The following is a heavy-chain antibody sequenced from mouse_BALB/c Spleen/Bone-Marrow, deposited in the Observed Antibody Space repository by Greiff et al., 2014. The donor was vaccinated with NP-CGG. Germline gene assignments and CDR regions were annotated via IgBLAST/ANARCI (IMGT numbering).Heavy chain of an antibody. CDR2: ITTYSANA. V-gene: IGHV1-67*01. CDR1: GYTFTDYA. CDR3: ARGGTGPFPY. Sequence: VMLVESGPELARPGESVKISCKGSGYTFTDYAMHWVKRSHAKSLEWIGVITTYSANAKYNQKFKGKATMTVDKSSSTAYLELARLTSEDSDIYYCARGGTGPFPYWGQGTLVTVSA. J-gene: IGHJ3*01. D-gene: IGHD3-3*01.